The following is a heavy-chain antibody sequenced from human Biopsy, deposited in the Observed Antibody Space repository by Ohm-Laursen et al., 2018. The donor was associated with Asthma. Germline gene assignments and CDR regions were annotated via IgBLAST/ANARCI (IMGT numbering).Heavy chain of an antibody. V-gene: IGHV4-31*03. CDR2: INYSGST. D-gene: IGHD2-8*01. CDR3: ARDLSGYCTSSACYGFDS. J-gene: IGHJ5*01. CDR1: GGSLSSGPYY. Sequence: TLSLTCTVSGGSLSSGPYYWSWVRQHPGKGLEWIGYINYSGSTFYSPSFESRVTVSVDTSKNQFSLKLSSVTAADTAVYYCARDLSGYCTSSACYGFDSWGQGTLVTVSS.